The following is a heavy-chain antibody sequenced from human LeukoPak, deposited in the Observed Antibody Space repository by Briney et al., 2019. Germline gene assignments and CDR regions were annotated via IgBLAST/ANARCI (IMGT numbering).Heavy chain of an antibody. Sequence: SVKVSCKASGGTFSSYAISWVRQAPGQGLEWMGGIIPIFGTANYAQKFQGRVTITADESTSTAYMELSSLRSEDTAVYYCARVSGQTTVTTYYYYGMDVXXXXTTXTVSS. CDR1: GGTFSSYA. CDR2: IIPIFGTA. J-gene: IGHJ6*02. D-gene: IGHD4-11*01. CDR3: ARVSGQTTVTTYYYYGMDV. V-gene: IGHV1-69*01.